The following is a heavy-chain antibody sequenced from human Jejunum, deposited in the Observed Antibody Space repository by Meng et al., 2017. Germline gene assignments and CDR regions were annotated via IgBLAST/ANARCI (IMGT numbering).Heavy chain of an antibody. CDR1: GFIFSTYD. CDR2: IGSNGRDT. Sequence: LGEFGGRAVHPGRCLRSYLPASGFIFSTYDMHWVRQAPGKGLEWVAFIGSNGRDTFYADSVKGRFTISRDNSKNTLYLQMNSLRAEDTAIYYCATEYRISETFDYWGQGTLVTVSS. V-gene: IGHV3-33*01. D-gene: IGHD6-6*01. CDR3: ATEYRISETFDY. J-gene: IGHJ4*02.